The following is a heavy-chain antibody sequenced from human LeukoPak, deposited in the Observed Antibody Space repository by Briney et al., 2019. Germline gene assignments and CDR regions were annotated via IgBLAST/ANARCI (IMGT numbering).Heavy chain of an antibody. CDR1: GGSISSYY. J-gene: IGHJ3*02. D-gene: IGHD1-20*01. V-gene: IGHV4-59*01. CDR2: IYSSGST. CDR3: ARLPAARLISGAFDI. Sequence: SETLSLTCTVSGGSISSYYWSWIRQPPGKGLEWVAYIYSSGSTNYNPSLKSRLTISIDTSKKQFSLKMSFVTAADTALYYCARLPAARLISGAFDIWGQGTMVTVSS.